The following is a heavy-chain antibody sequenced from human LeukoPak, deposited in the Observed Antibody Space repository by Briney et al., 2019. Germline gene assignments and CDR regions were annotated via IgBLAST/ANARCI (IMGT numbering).Heavy chain of an antibody. CDR2: ISYDGSNK. CDR3: AKVCCSGGSCYPVDY. Sequence: GRSLRLSCAASGFTFSSYGMHWVRQAPGKGLEWVAVISYDGSNKYYADSVKGRFTISRDNSKNTLYLQMNSLRAEDTAVYYCAKVCCSGGSCYPVDYWGQGTLVTVSS. J-gene: IGHJ4*02. CDR1: GFTFSSYG. D-gene: IGHD2-15*01. V-gene: IGHV3-30*18.